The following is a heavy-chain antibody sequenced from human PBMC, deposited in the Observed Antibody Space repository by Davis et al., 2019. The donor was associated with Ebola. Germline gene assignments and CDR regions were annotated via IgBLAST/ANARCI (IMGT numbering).Heavy chain of an antibody. V-gene: IGHV4-39*01. Sequence: SETPSLTCTVSGGSISSSGYFWGWIRQPPGKGLEYIATTYYRGTTYYNPSLKSRVTLSVDTSKNQFSLKLSSVTAADTAVYYCARQPAAMGTWFDPWGQGTLVTVSS. D-gene: IGHD2-2*01. CDR3: ARQPAAMGTWFDP. CDR1: GGSISSSGYF. CDR2: TYYRGTT. J-gene: IGHJ5*02.